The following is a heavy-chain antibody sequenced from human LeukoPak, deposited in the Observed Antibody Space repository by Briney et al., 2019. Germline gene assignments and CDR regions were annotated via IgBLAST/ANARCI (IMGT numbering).Heavy chain of an antibody. CDR1: GFTFSSYG. CDR2: ISYDGSNK. CDR3: AKDFGVYYDRYNFDY. V-gene: IGHV3-30*18. D-gene: IGHD3-22*01. J-gene: IGHJ4*02. Sequence: GGSLRLSCAASGFTFSSYGMHWVRQAPGKGLEWVAVISYDGSNKYYADSVKGRFTISGDNSKNTLYLQMNSLRAEDTAVYYCAKDFGVYYDRYNFDYWGQGTLVTVSS.